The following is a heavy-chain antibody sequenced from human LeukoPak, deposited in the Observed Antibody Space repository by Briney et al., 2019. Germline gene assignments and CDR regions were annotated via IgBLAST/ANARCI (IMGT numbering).Heavy chain of an antibody. J-gene: IGHJ4*02. Sequence: GGSLGLSCAASGFTFSSYAMSWVRQAPGKGLEWVSAISGSGGSTYYADSVKGRFTISRDNSKNTLYLQMNSLRAEDTAVYYCAKDYEDIVLMVYGPDYWGQGTLVTVSS. V-gene: IGHV3-23*01. CDR1: GFTFSSYA. D-gene: IGHD2-8*01. CDR3: AKDYEDIVLMVYGPDY. CDR2: ISGSGGST.